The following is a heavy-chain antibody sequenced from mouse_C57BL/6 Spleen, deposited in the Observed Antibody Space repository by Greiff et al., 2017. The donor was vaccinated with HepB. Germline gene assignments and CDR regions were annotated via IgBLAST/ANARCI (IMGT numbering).Heavy chain of an antibody. V-gene: IGHV1-69*01. CDR2: IDPSDSYT. D-gene: IGHD2-3*01. CDR3: ARGHGYYETWFAY. CDR1: GYTFTSYW. J-gene: IGHJ3*01. Sequence: VQLQQSGAELVMPGASVKLSCKASGYTFTSYWMHWVKQRPGQGLEWIGEIDPSDSYTNYNQKFKGKSTLTVDKSSSTAYMQLSSLTSEDSAVYYCARGHGYYETWFAYWGQGTLVTVSA.